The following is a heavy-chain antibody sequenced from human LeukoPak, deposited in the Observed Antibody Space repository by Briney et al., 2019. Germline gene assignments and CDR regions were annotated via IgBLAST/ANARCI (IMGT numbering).Heavy chain of an antibody. V-gene: IGHV1-2*02. Sequence: ASVKVSCKASGYTFTGYYMHWVRQAPGQGLEWMGWINPNSGGTNYAQKFQGRVTMTRDTSISTAYMELSRLRSDDTAVYYCARPSGGGVETDDVFDIWGKGTMVTV. CDR1: GYTFTGYY. D-gene: IGHD1-1*01. CDR2: INPNSGGT. CDR3: ARPSGGGVETDDVFDI. J-gene: IGHJ3*02.